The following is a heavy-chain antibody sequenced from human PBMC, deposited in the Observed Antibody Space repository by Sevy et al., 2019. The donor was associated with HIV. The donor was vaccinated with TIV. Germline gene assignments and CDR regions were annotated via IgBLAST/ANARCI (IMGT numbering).Heavy chain of an antibody. J-gene: IGHJ4*02. CDR2: ISYEGGTR. D-gene: IGHD3-16*01. CDR1: GFTFSTYA. CDR3: ARDDGYTINWYPGY. V-gene: IGHV3-30*04. Sequence: GGSLRLSCAASGFTFSTYAMHWVRQAPGKGLEWVAVISYEGGTRYYADSVKGRFTISRDNRKNTLFVQMNSLRADDTAVYYCARDDGYTINWYPGYWGQGTLVTVSS.